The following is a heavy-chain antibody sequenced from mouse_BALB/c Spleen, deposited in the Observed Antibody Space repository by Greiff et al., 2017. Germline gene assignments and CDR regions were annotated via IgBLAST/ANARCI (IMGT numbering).Heavy chain of an antibody. CDR2: IYPGDGDT. D-gene: IGHD2-1*01. J-gene: IGHJ4*01. Sequence: QVQLKESGAELVRPGSSVKISCKASGYAFSSYWMNWVKQRPGQGLEWIGQIYPGDGDTNYNGKFKGKATLTADKSSSTAYMQLSSLTSEDSAVYFCARRWYHYAMDYWGQGTSVTVSS. CDR1: GYAFSSYW. V-gene: IGHV1-80*01. CDR3: ARRWYHYAMDY.